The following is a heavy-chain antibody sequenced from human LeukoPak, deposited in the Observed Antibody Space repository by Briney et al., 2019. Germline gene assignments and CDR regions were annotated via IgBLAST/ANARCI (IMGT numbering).Heavy chain of an antibody. Sequence: GGSLRLSCTASGFTFSSYAMSWVRRAPGKGLEWVSAISGSGGSTYYADSVKGRFTISRDNSKNTLYLQMNSLRAEDTAVYYCAKRNNQLLYYYYGMDVWGQGTTVTVSS. CDR1: GFTFSSYA. CDR3: AKRNNQLLYYYYGMDV. V-gene: IGHV3-23*01. J-gene: IGHJ6*02. D-gene: IGHD2-2*01. CDR2: ISGSGGST.